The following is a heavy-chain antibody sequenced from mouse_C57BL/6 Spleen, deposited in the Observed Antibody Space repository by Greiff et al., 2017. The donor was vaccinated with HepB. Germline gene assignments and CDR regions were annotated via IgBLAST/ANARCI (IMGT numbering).Heavy chain of an antibody. CDR3: ARYYGSSYWYFDV. CDR2: INPSSGYT. J-gene: IGHJ1*03. V-gene: IGHV1-7*01. D-gene: IGHD1-1*01. CDR1: GYTFTSYW. Sequence: QVTLKVSGAELAKPGASVKLSCKASGYTFTSYWMHWVKQRPGQGLEWIGYINPSSGYTKYNQKFKDKATLTADKSSSTAYMQLSSLTYEDSAVYYCARYYGSSYWYFDVWGTGTTVTVSS.